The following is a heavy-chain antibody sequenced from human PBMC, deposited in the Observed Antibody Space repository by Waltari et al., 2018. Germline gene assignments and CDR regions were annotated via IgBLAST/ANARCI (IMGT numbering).Heavy chain of an antibody. CDR1: GFTFSSYA. J-gene: IGHJ5*02. CDR3: ARDGLSSGYYYGWFDP. V-gene: IGHV3-30*01. D-gene: IGHD3-22*01. CDR2: ISYDGSNK. Sequence: QVQLVESGGGVVQPGRSLRLSCAASGFTFSSYAMHWVRQAPGKGLEWVAVISYDGSNKYYADSVKGRFTISRDNSKNTLYLQMNSLRAEDTAVYYCARDGLSSGYYYGWFDPWGQGTLVTVSS.